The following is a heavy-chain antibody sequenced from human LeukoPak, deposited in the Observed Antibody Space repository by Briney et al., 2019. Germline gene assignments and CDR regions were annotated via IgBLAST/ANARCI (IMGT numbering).Heavy chain of an antibody. D-gene: IGHD1-26*01. J-gene: IGHJ3*02. CDR3: ARTRYPNTFDI. V-gene: IGHV3-48*04. CDR1: GFTFSSYS. Sequence: PGGSLRLSCAASGFTFSSYSMNWVRQAPGKGLEWVSYISSGSGTIYYADSVKGRFTISRDNAKNSLYLQMNSLRAEDTAAYYCARTRYPNTFDIWGQGTMVTVSS. CDR2: ISSGSGTI.